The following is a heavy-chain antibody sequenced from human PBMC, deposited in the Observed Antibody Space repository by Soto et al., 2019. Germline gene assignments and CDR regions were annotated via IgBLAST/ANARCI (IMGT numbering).Heavy chain of an antibody. CDR3: AMVDVYVTPSPQDV. D-gene: IGHD3-16*01. CDR2: INTYNGNT. J-gene: IGHJ6*02. CDR1: GYTFTRYG. Sequence: QVQLVQSGAXXXXPGASVKVSCKASGYTFTRYGIGWARQAPGQGLEWMGWINTYNGNTNYAQNVQGRVTLTTDTSTSTAYMELRSLRSNDTAIYYCAMVDVYVTPSPQDVWGQGTTVIVSS. V-gene: IGHV1-18*01.